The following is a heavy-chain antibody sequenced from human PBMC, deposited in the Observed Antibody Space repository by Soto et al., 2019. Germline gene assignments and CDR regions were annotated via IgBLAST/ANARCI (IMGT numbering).Heavy chain of an antibody. Sequence: QVQLMQSGAEVKKPGASVKVSCKASGDTFTDYYIHWVRQAPGQGLEWMGTVNPSGGHTTYAQHFLGRVTMTRDTSTSTLYMELTSLISDDTAVYYCARGGHLVVVTAALDYWGQGTLVTVPS. V-gene: IGHV1-46*01. CDR2: VNPSGGHT. CDR3: ARGGHLVVVTAALDY. J-gene: IGHJ4*02. D-gene: IGHD2-21*02. CDR1: GDTFTDYY.